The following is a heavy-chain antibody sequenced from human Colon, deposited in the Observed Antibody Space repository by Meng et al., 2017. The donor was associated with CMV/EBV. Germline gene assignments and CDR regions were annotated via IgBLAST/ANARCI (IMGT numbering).Heavy chain of an antibody. CDR1: GYTFTDYH. V-gene: IGHV1-2*02. CDR2: MSPNSGDT. Sequence: ASVTVSCQASGYTFTDYHLHWVRQAPGQGLECVGWMSPNSGDTTYTQKFQGRVTLTSDTSITTAYMELSRLKSDDTAVYFCARNWGGGSYYLDYWGQGTLVTVSS. CDR3: ARNWGGGSYYLDY. J-gene: IGHJ4*02. D-gene: IGHD2-21*01.